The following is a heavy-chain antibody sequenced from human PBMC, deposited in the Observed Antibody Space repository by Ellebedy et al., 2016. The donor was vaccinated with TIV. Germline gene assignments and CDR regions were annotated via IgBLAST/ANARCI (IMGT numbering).Heavy chain of an antibody. V-gene: IGHV4-59*01. J-gene: IGHJ4*02. Sequence: MPGGSLRLSCTVSGGSISSYYWSWIRQPPGKGLEWIGYIYYSGSTNYNPSLKSRVTISVDTSKNQFSLKLSSGTAADTAVYYCATSDYGDYHYWGQGTLVTVSS. D-gene: IGHD4-17*01. CDR1: GGSISSYY. CDR3: ATSDYGDYHY. CDR2: IYYSGST.